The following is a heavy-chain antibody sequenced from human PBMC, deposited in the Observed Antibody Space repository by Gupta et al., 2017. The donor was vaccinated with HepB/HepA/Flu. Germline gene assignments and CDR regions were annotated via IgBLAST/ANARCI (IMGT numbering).Heavy chain of an antibody. Sequence: QVQLVESGGGVVQPGRSLRLSCAASGFTFSSYGMHWVRQAPGKGLEWVAVIWYDGSNKYYADSVKGRFTISRDNSKNTLYLQMNSLRAEDTAVYYCAREWAGYYYDSSGYNAFDYWGQGTLVTVSS. CDR2: IWYDGSNK. CDR1: GFTFSSYG. V-gene: IGHV3-33*01. J-gene: IGHJ4*02. D-gene: IGHD3-22*01. CDR3: AREWAGYYYDSSGYNAFDY.